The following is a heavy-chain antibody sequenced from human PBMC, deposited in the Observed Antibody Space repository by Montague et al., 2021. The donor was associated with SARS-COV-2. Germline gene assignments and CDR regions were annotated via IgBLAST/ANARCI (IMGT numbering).Heavy chain of an antibody. Sequence: SETLSLTCTVSGGSIDRFFWSWIRQTPGKGLEWIAYIFDSGNANYNPSLKSRVSTSVDTSKNQFSLNLTSVTAADTAVYYCARRLMGGLVADRFFDVWGRGTLVTVSS. D-gene: IGHD5-12*01. CDR1: GGSIDRFF. V-gene: IGHV4-59*08. CDR3: ARRLMGGLVADRFFDV. CDR2: IFDSGNA. J-gene: IGHJ2*01.